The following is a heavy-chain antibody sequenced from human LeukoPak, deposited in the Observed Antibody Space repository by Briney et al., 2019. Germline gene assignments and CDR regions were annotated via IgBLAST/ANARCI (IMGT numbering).Heavy chain of an antibody. CDR3: ARHRNYYDSSGYYYSLDY. J-gene: IGHJ4*02. D-gene: IGHD3-22*01. CDR2: INHSGGT. CDR1: GGSFSGYY. V-gene: IGHV4-34*01. Sequence: SETLSLTCAVYGGSFSGYYWSWIRQPPGKGLEWIGEINHSGGTNYNPSLKSRVTISVDTSKNQFSLKLSSVTAADTAVYYCARHRNYYDSSGYYYSLDYWGQGTLVTVSS.